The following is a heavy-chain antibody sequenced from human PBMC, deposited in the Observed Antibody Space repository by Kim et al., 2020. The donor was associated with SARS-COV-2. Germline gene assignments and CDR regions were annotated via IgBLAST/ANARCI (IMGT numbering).Heavy chain of an antibody. CDR3: ATDSHSSSYYYGMDV. J-gene: IGHJ6*02. CDR1: GFIVSDNY. D-gene: IGHD3-22*01. Sequence: GGSLRLSCAASGFIVSDNYMSWVRQAPGKGLEWVSVIYGDGSIFYADSVKGRYTISSENPKNTLDLHMNRMRAEDRAMYYCATDSHSSSYYYGMDVWGQGTTDTVSS. V-gene: IGHV3-53*01. CDR2: IYGDGSI.